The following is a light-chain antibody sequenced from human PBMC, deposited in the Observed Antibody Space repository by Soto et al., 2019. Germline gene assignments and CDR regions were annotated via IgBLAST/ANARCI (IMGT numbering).Light chain of an antibody. CDR3: SAYRISSTYV. CDR2: EVT. V-gene: IGLV2-14*01. CDR1: SSDVGSYNY. Sequence: QSALTQTASVSGSPGQSITISCTGTSSDVGSYNYVSWHQQHPGQAPKLMIYEVTNRASGVPDRFSASKSGNTASLTISGLQAGDEADYYCSAYRISSTYVFGTGTKLTVL. J-gene: IGLJ1*01.